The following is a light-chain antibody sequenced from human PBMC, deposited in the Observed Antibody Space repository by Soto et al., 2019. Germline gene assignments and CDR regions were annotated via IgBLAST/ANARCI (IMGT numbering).Light chain of an antibody. CDR3: QSYDSGVSASV. Sequence: QSVLTQPPSVSGAPGQRVSISCSGSSSNIGAGFDVHWYQQFPGAAPKLLIYSDVNRPSGVPYRFSASKSGTSASLTITGLQTGDEAHYYCQSYDSGVSASVFGGGTKVTVL. V-gene: IGLV1-40*01. CDR1: SSNIGAGFD. CDR2: SDV. J-gene: IGLJ2*01.